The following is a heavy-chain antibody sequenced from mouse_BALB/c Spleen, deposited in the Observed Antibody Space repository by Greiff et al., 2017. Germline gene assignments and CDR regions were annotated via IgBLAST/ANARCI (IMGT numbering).Heavy chain of an antibody. V-gene: IGHV1-14*01. Sequence: EVQLQQSGPELVKPGASVKMSCKASGYTFTSYVMHWVKQKPGQGLEWIGYINPYNDGTKYNEKFKGKATLTSDKSSSTAYMELSSLTSEDSAVYYCARSITTATFGYFDVWGAGTTVTVSS. J-gene: IGHJ1*01. CDR2: INPYNDGT. CDR1: GYTFTSYV. D-gene: IGHD1-2*01. CDR3: ARSITTATFGYFDV.